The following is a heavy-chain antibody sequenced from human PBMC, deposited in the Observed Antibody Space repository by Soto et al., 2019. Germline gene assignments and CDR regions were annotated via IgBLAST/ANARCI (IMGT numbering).Heavy chain of an antibody. CDR1: GFTFSSNS. CDR2: ISSSSSYI. D-gene: IGHD6-13*01. CDR3: ARAGRDSSSGYDS. J-gene: IGHJ4*02. V-gene: IGHV3-21*01. Sequence: GGSLRLSCAASGFTFSSNSMNWVRQAPGKGLEWVSSISSSSSYIYNADSVKGRFTISRDNAKSSLYLQMNSLRAEHTAVYYCARAGRDSSSGYDSWGQGPRFTVSS.